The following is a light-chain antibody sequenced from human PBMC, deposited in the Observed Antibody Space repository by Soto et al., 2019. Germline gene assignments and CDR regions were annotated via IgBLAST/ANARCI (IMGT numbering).Light chain of an antibody. CDR3: QSYDSSLSGAA. CDR2: GNS. V-gene: IGLV1-40*01. Sequence: QSVLTQPLSVSGAPGQRVTISCTGSSSNIGAGYDVHWYQQLPGTAPKLLIYGNSNRPSGVPDRFSGSKSGTSASLAITGLQAEDEADYYCQSYDSSLSGAAFGTGTKVTVL. CDR1: SSNIGAGYD. J-gene: IGLJ1*01.